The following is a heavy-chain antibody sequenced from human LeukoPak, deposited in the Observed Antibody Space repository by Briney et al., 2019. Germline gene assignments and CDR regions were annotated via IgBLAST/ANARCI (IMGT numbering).Heavy chain of an antibody. CDR1: GYSFTSYW. D-gene: IGHD6-19*01. Sequence: GESLKISCKGSGYSFTSYWIGWVRQMPGKGLEWMGIIYPGDSDTRYSPSFQGQVTISADKSISTAYLQWSSLKASDTAMYYCARQDSSGWYGNRGAFDIWGRGTMVTVSS. CDR2: IYPGDSDT. J-gene: IGHJ3*02. V-gene: IGHV5-51*01. CDR3: ARQDSSGWYGNRGAFDI.